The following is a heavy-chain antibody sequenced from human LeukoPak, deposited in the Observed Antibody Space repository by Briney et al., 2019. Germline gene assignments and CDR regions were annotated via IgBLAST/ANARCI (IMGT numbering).Heavy chain of an antibody. Sequence: HAGGSLRLSCAASRFTFSNYVMSWVRQAPEKGLQWVSSSSGSGGSTYYADSVKGRFTISRDSSKKTVYLQMNSLRDEDTAVYFCAKGASPDYYGSGRFDFWGQGILVTVSS. J-gene: IGHJ5*01. V-gene: IGHV3-23*01. CDR3: AKGASPDYYGSGRFDF. CDR1: RFTFSNYV. D-gene: IGHD3-10*01. CDR2: SSGSGGST.